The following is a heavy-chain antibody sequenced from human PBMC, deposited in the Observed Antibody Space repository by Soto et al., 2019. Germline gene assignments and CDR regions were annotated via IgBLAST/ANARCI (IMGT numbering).Heavy chain of an antibody. CDR3: AREYGGSRVFDY. J-gene: IGHJ4*02. V-gene: IGHV1-46*01. D-gene: IGHD1-26*01. Sequence: QVQLVQSGAEVNKPGASVKVSCKTSGYTFTNYFIHWVRQAPGQGLEWMGIINPRADSTNYAQKFQGRVTVTRDTSTSTVYMELRSLRSEDTAAYFCAREYGGSRVFDYWGQGTLVTVSS. CDR1: GYTFTNYF. CDR2: INPRADST.